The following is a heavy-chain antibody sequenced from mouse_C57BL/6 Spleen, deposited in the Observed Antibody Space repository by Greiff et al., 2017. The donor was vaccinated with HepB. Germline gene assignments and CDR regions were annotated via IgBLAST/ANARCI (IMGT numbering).Heavy chain of an antibody. CDR2: ISSGGDYI. CDR1: GFTFSSYA. J-gene: IGHJ3*01. V-gene: IGHV5-9-1*02. CDR3: TRDADGYSAWFAY. Sequence: EVMLVESGEGLVKPGGSLKLSCAASGFTFSSYAMSWVRQTPEKRLEWVAYISSGGDYIYYADTVKGRFTISRDHARNNLYLQMSSLKSTDTAMYYWTRDADGYSAWFAYWGQGTLVTVSA. D-gene: IGHD2-3*01.